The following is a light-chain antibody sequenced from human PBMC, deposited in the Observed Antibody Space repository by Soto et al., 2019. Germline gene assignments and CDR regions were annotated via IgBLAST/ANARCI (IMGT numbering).Light chain of an antibody. V-gene: IGKV3-11*01. J-gene: IGKJ4*01. CDR2: DAA. CDR1: QSINTY. Sequence: EIVLTQSPATLSLSPGEKATLSCRASQSINTYLGWYQQKPGQAPRLLIYDAANRATGVPARFSGSGSGTDFTLTITNLEPQDFAVYYCQHRFNWPLTFGEGTKVDI. CDR3: QHRFNWPLT.